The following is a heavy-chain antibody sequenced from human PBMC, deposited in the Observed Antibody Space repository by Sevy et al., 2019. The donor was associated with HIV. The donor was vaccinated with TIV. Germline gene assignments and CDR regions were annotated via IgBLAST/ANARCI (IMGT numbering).Heavy chain of an antibody. CDR3: ARGNYYDDSGPGY. Sequence: ASVKVSCKASGYTFTNYYIHWVRQAPGQGLEWMGLINPSGGSTSYAEKFQGRVTMTSDTSTSTVYMELSSLRSEDTAVYYCARGNYYDDSGPGYWGQGTLVTVSS. CDR1: GYTFTNYY. CDR2: INPSGGST. D-gene: IGHD3-22*01. V-gene: IGHV1-46*01. J-gene: IGHJ4*02.